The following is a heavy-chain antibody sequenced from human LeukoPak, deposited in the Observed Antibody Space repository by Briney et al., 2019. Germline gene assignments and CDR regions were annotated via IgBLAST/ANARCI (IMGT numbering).Heavy chain of an antibody. D-gene: IGHD2-21*02. CDR2: ISSSGSTI. Sequence: GGSLRLSCAASGFTFSSYEMNWVRQAPGKGLEWVSYISSSGSTIYYADSVKGRFTISRDNAKNSLYLQMNSLRAEDTAVYYCASDGRAYCGGDCYPLYWGQGTLVTVSS. CDR3: ASDGRAYCGGDCYPLY. J-gene: IGHJ4*02. CDR1: GFTFSSYE. V-gene: IGHV3-48*03.